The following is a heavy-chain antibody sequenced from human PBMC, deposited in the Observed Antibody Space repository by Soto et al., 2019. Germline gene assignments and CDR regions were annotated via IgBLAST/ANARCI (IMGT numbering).Heavy chain of an antibody. CDR3: ASSHPRIYCSGGSCYSLDY. CDR1: GGTFSSYP. J-gene: IGHJ4*02. CDR2: IIPILGIA. D-gene: IGHD2-15*01. Sequence: ASVKVSCKASGGTFSSYPISWVRQAPGQGLEWMGRIIPILGIANYAQKFQGRVTITADKSTSTAYMELSSLRSEDTAVYYCASSHPRIYCSGGSCYSLDYWGQGTLVTVSS. V-gene: IGHV1-69*02.